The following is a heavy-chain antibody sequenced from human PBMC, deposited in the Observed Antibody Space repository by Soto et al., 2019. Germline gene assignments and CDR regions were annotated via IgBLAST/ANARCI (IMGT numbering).Heavy chain of an antibody. D-gene: IGHD3-10*01. CDR3: ASLPYGSGFDY. Sequence: QVQLVQSGAEVKKPGSSVKVSCKASGGTFSSYTISWVRQAPGQGLEWMGRIIPILGIANYAQKCQGRDTARXXKSTNPAYKGRSSLSAEDTAVYYCASLPYGSGFDYWGQGTLVTVSS. V-gene: IGHV1-69*02. CDR1: GGTFSSYT. CDR2: IIPILGIA. J-gene: IGHJ4*02.